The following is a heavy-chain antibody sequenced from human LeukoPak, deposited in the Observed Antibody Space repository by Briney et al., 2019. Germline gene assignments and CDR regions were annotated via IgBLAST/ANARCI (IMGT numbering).Heavy chain of an antibody. CDR2: ISSSSSYI. CDR1: GFTFSKYW. D-gene: IGHD2-8*01. Sequence: PGGSLRLSCAASGFTFSKYWMLWVRQAPGKGLEWVSSISSSSSYIYYADSVKGRFTISRDNAKNSLYLQMNSLRAEDTAVYYCARDLRYCTNGVCHRGYYYYMDVWGKGTTVTVSS. J-gene: IGHJ6*03. CDR3: ARDLRYCTNGVCHRGYYYYMDV. V-gene: IGHV3-21*01.